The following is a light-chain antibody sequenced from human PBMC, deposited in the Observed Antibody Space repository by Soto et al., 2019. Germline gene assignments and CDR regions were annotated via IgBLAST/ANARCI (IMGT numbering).Light chain of an antibody. V-gene: IGKV1-9*01. Sequence: DIQMTQSPSFLSASVGDRVTITCRASQDTSRSLGWYQQKPGKAPKLLIYAASTLYSGVPSRFSGSGSGTEFTLTISSLQPEDFATYYCQQLYTYPLTFGGGTKVDIK. CDR1: QDTSRS. CDR3: QQLYTYPLT. CDR2: AAS. J-gene: IGKJ4*02.